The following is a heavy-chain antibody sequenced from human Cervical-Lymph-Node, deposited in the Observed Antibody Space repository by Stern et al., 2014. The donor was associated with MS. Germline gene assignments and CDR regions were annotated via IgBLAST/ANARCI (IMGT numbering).Heavy chain of an antibody. CDR1: GFKFSIYW. CDR3: ARQTTAWASDV. V-gene: IGHV5-51*01. CDR2: IYPGDSET. J-gene: IGHJ4*02. Sequence: EVQLVESGAELIRPGESLKISCKGSGFKFSIYWIAWVRQMPGTGPELMGIIYPGDSETRYSPSFQGQVTMSADKSTSTAYLQWSSLNASDTAMYFCARQTTAWASDVWGQGTLVTVSS. D-gene: IGHD1-14*01.